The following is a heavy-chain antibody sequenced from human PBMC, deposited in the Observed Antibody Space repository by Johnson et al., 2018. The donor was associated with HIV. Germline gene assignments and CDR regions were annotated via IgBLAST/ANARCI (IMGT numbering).Heavy chain of an antibody. CDR3: ARGWSGSFDL. V-gene: IGHV3-66*01. J-gene: IGHJ3*01. CDR1: GFTFSDYY. CDR2: IYTGIDST. Sequence: VQLVESGGGLVKPGGSLRLSCAASGFTFSDYYMSWIRQAPGKGLEWVSVIYTGIDSTSYTDSVKDRFTISRDSSKNAVDLQMSSLRAEDTALYYCARGWSGSFDLWGRGTMVTV.